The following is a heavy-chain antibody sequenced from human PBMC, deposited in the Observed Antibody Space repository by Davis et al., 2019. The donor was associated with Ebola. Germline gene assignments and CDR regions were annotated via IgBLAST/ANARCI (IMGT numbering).Heavy chain of an antibody. CDR3: AKGYYYDSFDY. J-gene: IGHJ4*02. CDR1: GFTFSSYA. D-gene: IGHD3-22*01. V-gene: IGHV3-23*01. CDR2: ISGSGGST. Sequence: GESLKISCAASGFTFSSYAMHWVRQAPGKGLEWVSAISGSGGSTYYADSVKGRFTISRDNSKNTLYLQMNSLRAEDTAVYYCAKGYYYDSFDYWGQGTLVTVSS.